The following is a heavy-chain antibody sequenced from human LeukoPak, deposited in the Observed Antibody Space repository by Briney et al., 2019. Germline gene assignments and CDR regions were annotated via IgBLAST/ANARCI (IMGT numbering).Heavy chain of an antibody. D-gene: IGHD3-3*01. Sequence: SETLSLTCTVSGGSISSSSYYWGWIRQPPGKGLEWIGSIYYSGSTYYNPSLKSRVTISVDTSKNQFSLKLSSVTAADTAVYYCARELGRFLEWSDAFDIWGQGTMVTVSS. CDR2: IYYSGST. V-gene: IGHV4-39*02. CDR3: ARELGRFLEWSDAFDI. CDR1: GGSISSSSYY. J-gene: IGHJ3*02.